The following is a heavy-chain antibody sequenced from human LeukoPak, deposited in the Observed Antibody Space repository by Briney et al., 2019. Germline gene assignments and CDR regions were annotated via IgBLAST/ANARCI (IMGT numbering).Heavy chain of an antibody. CDR2: IKSKTDGGTT. Sequence: KPGGSLRLSCAAPGFTFSNAWMSSVRQAPGKGLEWVGRIKSKTDGGTTDYAAPVKGRFTISRDDSKNTLCLQMNSLKAEDTAVYYCTTDCQWLGAWYWFDPWGQGTLVTVSS. D-gene: IGHD6-19*01. CDR1: GFTFSNAW. V-gene: IGHV3-15*01. CDR3: TTDCQWLGAWYWFDP. J-gene: IGHJ5*02.